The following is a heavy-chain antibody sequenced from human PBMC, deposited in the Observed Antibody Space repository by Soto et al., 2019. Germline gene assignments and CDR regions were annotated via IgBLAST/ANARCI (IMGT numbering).Heavy chain of an antibody. Sequence: EVQLLESGGGLVQPGGSLRLSCAASGFTFSSFAMSWVRQAPGKGLEWVSAISVSGGTTYYVDSVKGRFTISRDNSKDTLYLQMNSLRAEDTAVYYCAKRLSGNIVVVKKEYYFDYWGQGTLVTVSS. D-gene: IGHD2-21*01. CDR1: GFTFSSFA. CDR2: ISVSGGTT. V-gene: IGHV3-23*01. J-gene: IGHJ4*02. CDR3: AKRLSGNIVVVKKEYYFDY.